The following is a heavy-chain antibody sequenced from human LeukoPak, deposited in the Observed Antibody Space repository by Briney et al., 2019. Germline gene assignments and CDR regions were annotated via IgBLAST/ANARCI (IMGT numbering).Heavy chain of an antibody. Sequence: GGSLRLSCAASGFTFDDYAMHWVRQAPGKGLGWVSGISWNSGSIGYADSVKGRFTISRDNAKNSLYLQMNSLRAEDMALYYCAKSGSGYYFDYWGQGTLVTVSS. D-gene: IGHD6-25*01. CDR3: AKSGSGYYFDY. CDR1: GFTFDDYA. J-gene: IGHJ4*02. CDR2: ISWNSGSI. V-gene: IGHV3-9*03.